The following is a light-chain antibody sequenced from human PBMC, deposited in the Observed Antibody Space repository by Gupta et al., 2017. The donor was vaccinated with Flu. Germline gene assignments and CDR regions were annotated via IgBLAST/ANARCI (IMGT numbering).Light chain of an antibody. CDR1: SSDVGAYNY. CDR2: EVS. V-gene: IGLV2-8*01. J-gene: IGLJ3*02. Sequence: QSALTPPPSASGSPGQSVTISCTGTSSDVGAYNYVSWYQQHPGKAPKVMIHEVSKRPSGVPERWSGAKSGNTASLTVSGLQADDEADYYCSSYAGGNSGLFGGGTKLTVL. CDR3: SSYAGGNSGL.